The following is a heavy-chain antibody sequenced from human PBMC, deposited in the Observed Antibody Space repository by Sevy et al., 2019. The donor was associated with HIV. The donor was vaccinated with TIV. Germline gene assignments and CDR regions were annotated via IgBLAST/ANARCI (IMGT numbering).Heavy chain of an antibody. CDR1: GFIFSDYT. CDR2: ISYDGSFT. V-gene: IGHV3-30*04. Sequence: GGSLRLSCAASGFIFSDYTLRWVRQAPGTGLEWVAVISYDGSFTYYADSVEGRFTISRDNSKNTLFLQMNSLRHEDTAVYYCARSQSSSWHYFDYWGQRTLVTVSS. CDR3: ARSQSSSWHYFDY. D-gene: IGHD6-13*01. J-gene: IGHJ4*02.